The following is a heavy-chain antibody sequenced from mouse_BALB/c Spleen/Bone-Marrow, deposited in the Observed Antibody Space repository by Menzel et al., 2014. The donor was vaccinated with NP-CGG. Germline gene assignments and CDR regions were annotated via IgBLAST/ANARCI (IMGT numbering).Heavy chain of an antibody. Sequence: QVQLQQSGAELVRPGSSVKISCKASGYVFSSYWTNWVKQRPGQGLEWIGQIYPGDGDTNYNGKFKGKATLTADKSSSRAYMQLSSLTSEDSAVYFCARKYGDYWGQGTTLTVSS. D-gene: IGHD2-10*02. V-gene: IGHV1-80*01. CDR2: IYPGDGDT. J-gene: IGHJ2*01. CDR3: ARKYGDY. CDR1: GYVFSSYW.